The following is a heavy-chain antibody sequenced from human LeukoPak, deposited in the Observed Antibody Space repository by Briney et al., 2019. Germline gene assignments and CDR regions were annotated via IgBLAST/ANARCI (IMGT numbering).Heavy chain of an antibody. CDR2: IYYSGGT. Sequence: SETLSLTCSVSGGSISSCYWSWIRQPPGKGLEWIGYIYYSGGTNYNPSLKSRVTISVDTSKNQFSLKLSSVTAADTAVYYCASSTYDYVWGSYLGPFDYWGQGTLVTVSS. CDR3: ASSTYDYVWGSYLGPFDY. D-gene: IGHD3-16*02. J-gene: IGHJ4*02. CDR1: GGSISSCY. V-gene: IGHV4-59*01.